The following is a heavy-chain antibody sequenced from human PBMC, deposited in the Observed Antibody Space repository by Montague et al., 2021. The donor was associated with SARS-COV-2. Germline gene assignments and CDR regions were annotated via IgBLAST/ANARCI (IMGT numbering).Heavy chain of an antibody. CDR3: ARLVWFRELSSENWFDP. CDR1: GGSISSSSNY. CDR2: IYYSGST. Sequence: SETLSLTCTVSGGSISSSSNYWGWIRQPPGRGLEWIGSIYYSGSTYYNSSLKSRVTISVDTSKNQFSLKLNSVTAVDTAVYYCARLVWFRELSSENWFDPWGQGTLVTVSS. V-gene: IGHV4-39*01. J-gene: IGHJ5*02. D-gene: IGHD3-10*01.